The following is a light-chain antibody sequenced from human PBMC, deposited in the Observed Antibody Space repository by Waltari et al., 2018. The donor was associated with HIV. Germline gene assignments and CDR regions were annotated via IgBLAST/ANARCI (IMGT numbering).Light chain of an antibody. J-gene: IGLJ3*02. CDR3: VLFMGNGIWV. V-gene: IGLV8-61*01. CDR1: SGSVSTCSY. CDR2: ESS. Sequence: QPVVTQEPSFSVSPGGPVTLTCGLSSGSVSTCSYRSWYQQTPGKGPRLLLCESSTGPSGVPGRFSGSTRGNKAARTITVAQADDEAYYYCVLFMGNGIWVFGGGTKLTVL.